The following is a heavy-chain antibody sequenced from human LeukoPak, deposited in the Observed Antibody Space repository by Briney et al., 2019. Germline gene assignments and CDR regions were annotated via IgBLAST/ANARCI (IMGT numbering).Heavy chain of an antibody. CDR1: GYTFTSYG. CDR2: INPSGGST. CDR3: ARDIQLWSLTLDY. D-gene: IGHD5-18*01. J-gene: IGHJ4*02. Sequence: GASVKVSCKASGYTFTSYGISWVRQAPGQGLEWMGIINPSGGSTSYAQKFQGRVTMTRDTSTSTVYMELSSLRSEDTAVYYCARDIQLWSLTLDYWGQGTLVTVSS. V-gene: IGHV1-46*01.